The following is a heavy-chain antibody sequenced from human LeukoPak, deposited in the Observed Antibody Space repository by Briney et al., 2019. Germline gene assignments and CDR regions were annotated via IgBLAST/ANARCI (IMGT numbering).Heavy chain of an antibody. J-gene: IGHJ5*01. D-gene: IGHD5-12*01. V-gene: IGHV4-39*01. CDR1: GGSIRSSYYY. Sequence: SETLSLTCTVSGGSIRSSYYYWGWIRQPPGKGLEWIGSIYDSGSTYYNPSLKSRVTISVDTSKNQFSLQLNSVTAADTAVYYCVRHDGRGGATMGAFDSWGQGSLVTVSS. CDR2: IYDSGST. CDR3: VRHDGRGGATMGAFDS.